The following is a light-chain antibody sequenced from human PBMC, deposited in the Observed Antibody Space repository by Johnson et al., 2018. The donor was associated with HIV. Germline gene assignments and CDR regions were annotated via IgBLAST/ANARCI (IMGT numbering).Light chain of an antibody. CDR1: SSNIGSND. CDR2: ENN. V-gene: IGLV1-51*02. J-gene: IGLJ1*01. CDR3: ATWDRSMTIGGG. Sequence: QSVLTQPPSVSAAPGQKVTVSCSGSSSNIGSNDVSWYQQFPGAAPKLLIYENNKRPSGIPDRFSGSKSGPSATLGITGLHTGDEADYYCATWDRSMTIGGGFGTGNKVTVL.